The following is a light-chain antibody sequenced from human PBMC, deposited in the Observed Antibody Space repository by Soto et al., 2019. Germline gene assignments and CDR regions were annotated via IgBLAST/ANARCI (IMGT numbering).Light chain of an antibody. Sequence: EKVMTQSPATLSVSPGERATLSCRASQSVGTYLAWYQQKPGQAPRLLIFGASTRATGIPARFSGGGSGSEFTLTISGLQSEDFAVYSCQQYNNWPLVTSGGGTKAEIK. CDR3: QQYNNWPLVT. J-gene: IGKJ4*01. CDR2: GAS. CDR1: QSVGTY. V-gene: IGKV3-15*01.